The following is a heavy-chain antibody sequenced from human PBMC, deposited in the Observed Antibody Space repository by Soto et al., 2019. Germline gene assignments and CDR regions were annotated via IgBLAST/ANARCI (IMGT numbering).Heavy chain of an antibody. CDR1: GFTFTSTA. CDR3: AADTPLGDSYFDY. CDR2: IVVGSGNT. Sequence: GTSVKVTCKASGFTFTSTAGQWVRQARGQRLEWIGWIVVGSGNTNYAQKFQERVTITRDMSTSTAYMELSSLRSEDTAVYYCAADTPLGDSYFDYWGQGTLVTVSS. D-gene: IGHD2-21*02. V-gene: IGHV1-58*01. J-gene: IGHJ4*02.